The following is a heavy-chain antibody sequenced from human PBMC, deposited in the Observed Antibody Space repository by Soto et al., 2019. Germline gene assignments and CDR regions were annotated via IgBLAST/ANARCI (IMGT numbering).Heavy chain of an antibody. J-gene: IGHJ4*02. CDR3: ARNRMAVAGPYSSYFDY. CDR1: GGSFSGYY. Sequence: PSETLSLTCAVYGGSFSGYYWSWIRQPPGKGLEWIGEINHSGSTNYNPSLKSRVTISVDTSKNQFSLKLSSVTAADTAVYYCARNRMAVAGPYSSYFDYWGQGTLVTVSS. V-gene: IGHV4-34*01. CDR2: INHSGST. D-gene: IGHD6-19*01.